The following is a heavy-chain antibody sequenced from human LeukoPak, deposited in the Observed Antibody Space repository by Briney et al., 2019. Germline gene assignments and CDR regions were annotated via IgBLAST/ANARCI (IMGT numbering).Heavy chain of an antibody. CDR1: GYGFTSYW. V-gene: IGHV5-51*01. CDR2: IYPGDSDT. CDR3: ARRPGYSSIGRDAFDI. Sequence: GESLKISCKGSGYGFTSYWIGRVRQMPGKGLEWMGIIYPGDSDTRYSPSFQGQVTISADKSISTAYLQWSSLKASDTAMYYCARRPGYSSIGRDAFDIWGQGTMVTVSS. J-gene: IGHJ3*02. D-gene: IGHD6-13*01.